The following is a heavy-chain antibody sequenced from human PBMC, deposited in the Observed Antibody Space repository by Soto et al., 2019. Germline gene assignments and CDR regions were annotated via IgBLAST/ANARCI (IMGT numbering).Heavy chain of an antibody. J-gene: IGHJ6*02. Sequence: PSETLSLTCAVSCGSISSGGYSWSWIRQPPGKGLEWIGYIYHSGSTYYSPSLKSRVTISVDTSKNQFSLKLSSVTAADTAVYYCARAPGCPLSAAPYYYGMDVWGQGTTVTVSS. CDR2: IYHSGST. V-gene: IGHV4-30-2*01. CDR1: CGSISSGGYS. D-gene: IGHD2-2*01. CDR3: ARAPGCPLSAAPYYYGMDV.